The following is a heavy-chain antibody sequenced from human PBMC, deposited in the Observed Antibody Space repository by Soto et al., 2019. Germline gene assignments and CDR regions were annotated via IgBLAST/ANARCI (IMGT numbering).Heavy chain of an antibody. D-gene: IGHD3-22*01. CDR3: ARVQYYYDSSGYFEGGEAFDI. J-gene: IGHJ3*02. CDR1: GGSISSCY. V-gene: IGHV4-59*01. Sequence: SETLSLTCTVSGGSISSCYWSWNRQPPGKGKEWIGYIYYSGSTYYNPSLKSRVTISVDRSKNQFSLKLSSVTAADTAVYYCARVQYYYDSSGYFEGGEAFDIWCQGTMVTVSS. CDR2: IYYSGST.